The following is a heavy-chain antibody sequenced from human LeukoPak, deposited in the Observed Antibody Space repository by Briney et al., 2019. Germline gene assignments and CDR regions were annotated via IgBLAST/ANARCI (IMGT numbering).Heavy chain of an antibody. Sequence: GESLKISCNGSGYSFTSYWIGWVRQMPGKGGEGMGIIYPGDSDTRYSPSFQGQVTISADKSISTAYLQWSSLKASDTDMYYCARHTNLPAAPDYWGQGTLVTVSS. J-gene: IGHJ4*02. D-gene: IGHD6-13*01. V-gene: IGHV5-51*01. CDR3: ARHTNLPAAPDY. CDR2: IYPGDSDT. CDR1: GYSFTSYW.